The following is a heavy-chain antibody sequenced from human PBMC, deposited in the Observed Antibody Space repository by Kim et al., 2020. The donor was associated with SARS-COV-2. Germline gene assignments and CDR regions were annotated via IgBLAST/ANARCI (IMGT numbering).Heavy chain of an antibody. V-gene: IGHV3-33*08. D-gene: IGHD5-18*01. J-gene: IGHJ6*02. CDR3: ARDGGYSYGDSNYYYYGMDV. CDR2: IWYVGSNK. CDR1: GFTFSSYG. Sequence: GGSLRLSCAASGFTFSSYGMHWVRQAPGKGLEWVAVIWYVGSNKYYADSVKGRFTISRDNSKNTLYLQMNSLRAEDTAVYYCARDGGYSYGDSNYYYYGMDVWGQGTTVTVSS.